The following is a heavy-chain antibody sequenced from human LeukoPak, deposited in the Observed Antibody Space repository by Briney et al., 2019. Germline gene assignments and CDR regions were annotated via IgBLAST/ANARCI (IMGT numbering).Heavy chain of an antibody. CDR2: IYTSGST. J-gene: IGHJ6*03. D-gene: IGHD6-13*01. Sequence: PSETLSLTCTVSGGSISSYYWSWIRQPPGKGLEWIGYIYTSGSTNYNPSLKSRVTVSVDTSKNQFSLKLSSVTAADTAVYYCARLIAAGVNYYYYYYMDVWGKGTTVTLSS. V-gene: IGHV4-4*09. CDR1: GGSISSYY. CDR3: ARLIAAGVNYYYYYYMDV.